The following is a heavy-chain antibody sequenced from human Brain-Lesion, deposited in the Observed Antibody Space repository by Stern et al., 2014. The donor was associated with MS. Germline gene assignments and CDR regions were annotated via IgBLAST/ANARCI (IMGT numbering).Heavy chain of an antibody. CDR3: ARAPSPDYGDGGYFDF. Sequence: QDQLVESGPGLVKPSQTLSLTCTVSGDSISSGGYYWSWIRQHPGKGLEWIGHIYYNGNTYYNPSLKSRVVISVDTSKNQFSLKLTSVTAADTAVFYCARAPSPDYGDGGYFDFWGQGTLVTVSS. CDR1: GDSISSGGYY. J-gene: IGHJ4*02. CDR2: IYYNGNT. V-gene: IGHV4-31*03. D-gene: IGHD4-17*01.